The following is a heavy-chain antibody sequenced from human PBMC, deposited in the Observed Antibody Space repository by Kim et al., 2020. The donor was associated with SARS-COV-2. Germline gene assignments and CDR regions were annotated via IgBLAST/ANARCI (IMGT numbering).Heavy chain of an antibody. CDR2: FDPEDGET. D-gene: IGHD3-22*01. V-gene: IGHV1-24*01. J-gene: IGHJ4*02. CDR1: GYTLTELS. CDR3: ATLDSSGYYKEYYFDY. Sequence: ASVKVSCKVSGYTLTELSMHWVRQAPGKGLEWMGGFDPEDGETIYAQKFQGRVTMTEDTSTDTAYMELSSLRPEETAVYYCATLDSSGYYKEYYFDYWGQGTLVTVSS.